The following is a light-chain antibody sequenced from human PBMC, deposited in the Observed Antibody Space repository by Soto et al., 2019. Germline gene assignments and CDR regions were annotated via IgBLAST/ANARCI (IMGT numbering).Light chain of an antibody. CDR2: VVS. Sequence: EIVMTQSPATLSVSPGETATLSCRASQSVAGNLACYQQKPVQPPSLLIYVVSTRATGVPARFSGSGSETDFSLTISSLQIEDFALYYCQQSNNWPPLTFGGGTKVDIK. J-gene: IGKJ4*01. CDR1: QSVAGN. V-gene: IGKV3-15*01. CDR3: QQSNNWPPLT.